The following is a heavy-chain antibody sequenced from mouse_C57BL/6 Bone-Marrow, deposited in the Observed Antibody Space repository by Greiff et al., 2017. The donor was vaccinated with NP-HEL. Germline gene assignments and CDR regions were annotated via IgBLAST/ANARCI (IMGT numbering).Heavy chain of an antibody. J-gene: IGHJ3*01. V-gene: IGHV1-81*01. CDR2: IYPRSGNT. Sequence: QVQLKQSGAELARPGASVKLSCKASGYTFTSYGISWVKQRTGQGLEWIGEIYPRSGNTYYNEKFKGKATLTADKSSSTAYMELRSLTSEDSAVYFCARSRYDYDEGGPWFAYWGQGTLVTVSA. D-gene: IGHD2-4*01. CDR3: ARSRYDYDEGGPWFAY. CDR1: GYTFTSYG.